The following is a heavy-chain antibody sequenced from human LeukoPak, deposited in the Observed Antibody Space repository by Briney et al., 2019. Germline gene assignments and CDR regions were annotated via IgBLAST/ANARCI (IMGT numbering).Heavy chain of an antibody. CDR2: TYYSGTT. V-gene: IGHV4-39*01. D-gene: IGHD3-22*01. J-gene: IGHJ4*02. CDR3: ARHGYYYYTSGYFGY. CDR1: GGSISSSFYY. Sequence: SETLSLTCTVSGGSISSSFYYWGWLRQPPGKGLEWIGSTYYSGTTYYKPSLKSRVSVFVDTSKNQLSLNLTSVTAADTALYYCARHGYYYYTSGYFGYWGQGILVTVSS.